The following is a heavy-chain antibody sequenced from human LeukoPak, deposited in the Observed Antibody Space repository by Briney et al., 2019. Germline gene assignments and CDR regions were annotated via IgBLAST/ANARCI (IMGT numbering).Heavy chain of an antibody. Sequence: SGTLSLTCAVSGASIISSVWWSWVRQPPGKGLELIREIHHSGSANYSPSLRSRLTITIDTSKGHLSLNLSSVTAADTAVYYCAGYFDGSPGFYPGDNWDQGTLVIVSS. D-gene: IGHD3-22*01. CDR2: IHHSGSA. CDR1: GASIISSVW. J-gene: IGHJ4*02. CDR3: AGYFDGSPGFYPGDN. V-gene: IGHV4-4*02.